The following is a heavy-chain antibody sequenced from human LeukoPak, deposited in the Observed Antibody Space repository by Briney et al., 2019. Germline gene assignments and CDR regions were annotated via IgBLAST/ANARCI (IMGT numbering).Heavy chain of an antibody. CDR2: ISGNGGRT. J-gene: IGHJ4*02. D-gene: IGHD2-21*02. Sequence: GGSLRLSRAASGFTFSNYAMNWVRQAPGKGLEWVAVISGNGGRTYYADSVKGRFTVSRDNSKNTVYLQMNSLRADDTAVYYCAKNTESFSDSSTGYWGQGTLVTVSS. CDR3: AKNTESFSDSSTGY. V-gene: IGHV3-23*01. CDR1: GFTFSNYA.